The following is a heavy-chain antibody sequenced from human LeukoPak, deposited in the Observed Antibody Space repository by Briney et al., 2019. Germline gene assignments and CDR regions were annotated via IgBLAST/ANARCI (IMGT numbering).Heavy chain of an antibody. CDR2: ISSSSSYI. D-gene: IGHD5-12*01. V-gene: IGHV3-21*01. CDR3: APDSGYDLDFDY. J-gene: IGHJ4*02. Sequence: PGGSLRLSCAASGFTFSSYSMNWVRQAPGKGLEWVSSISSSSSYIYYADSVKGRFTISRDNAKNSLHLQMNSLRAEDTAVYYCAPDSGYDLDFDYWGQGTLVTVSS. CDR1: GFTFSSYS.